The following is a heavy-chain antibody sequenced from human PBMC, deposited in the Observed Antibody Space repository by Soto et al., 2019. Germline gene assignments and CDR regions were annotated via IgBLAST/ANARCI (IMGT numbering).Heavy chain of an antibody. J-gene: IGHJ4*02. Sequence: SETLSLTCTVSGGSISSYYWSWIRQPPGKGLEWIGYIYYSGSTNYNPSLKSRVTISVDTSKNQFSLKLSSVTAADTAVYYCARGQLVLGFFFDYWGQGTLVTVSS. D-gene: IGHD6-6*01. CDR3: ARGQLVLGFFFDY. CDR1: GGSISSYY. V-gene: IGHV4-59*12. CDR2: IYYSGST.